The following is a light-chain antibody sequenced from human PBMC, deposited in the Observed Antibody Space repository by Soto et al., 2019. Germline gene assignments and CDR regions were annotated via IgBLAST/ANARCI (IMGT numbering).Light chain of an antibody. J-gene: IGLJ2*01. V-gene: IGLV3-21*04. CDR2: YDR. CDR1: NIGTKS. CDR3: QLWDSGSDLVI. Sequence: SYELTQPPSVSVAPGKTATITCEENNIGTKSVHWYQQKAGQAPVLVIYYDRDRPSGIPERFSGSNSGNTATLTITRVEAGDEADYYCQLWDSGSDLVIFGGGTKVTVL.